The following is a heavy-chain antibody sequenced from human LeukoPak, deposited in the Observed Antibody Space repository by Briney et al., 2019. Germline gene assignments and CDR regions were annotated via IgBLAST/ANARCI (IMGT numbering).Heavy chain of an antibody. J-gene: IGHJ5*01. D-gene: IGHD3-3*01. CDR1: GFTFSTYG. Sequence: GGSLRLSCAASGFTFSTYGFSWVRQAPGKGLEWVSTISGSGGSTYYADSLKGRFTISRDNSRNTVYLQMNSLRVEDTAVYYCAKNCRSDFRGDSSDWFDSWGQGTLVTVSS. CDR3: AKNCRSDFRGDSSDWFDS. V-gene: IGHV3-23*01. CDR2: ISGSGGST.